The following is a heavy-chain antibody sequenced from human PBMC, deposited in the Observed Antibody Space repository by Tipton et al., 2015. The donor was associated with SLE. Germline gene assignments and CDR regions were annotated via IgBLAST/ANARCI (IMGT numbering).Heavy chain of an antibody. V-gene: IGHV4-38-2*02. Sequence: TLSLTCAVSGYSISSVYYWGWIRQPPGKGLEWIGSIYHSGSTYYNPSLKSRVTISVDTSKNQFSLKLTSVPAADTAVYYCARDWKGTWDYWGQGTLVTVSS. CDR2: IYHSGST. J-gene: IGHJ4*02. CDR1: GYSISSVYY. CDR3: ARDWKGTWDY. D-gene: IGHD1-14*01.